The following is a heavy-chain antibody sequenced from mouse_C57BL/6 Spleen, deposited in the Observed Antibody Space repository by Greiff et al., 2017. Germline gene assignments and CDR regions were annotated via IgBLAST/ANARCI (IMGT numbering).Heavy chain of an antibody. V-gene: IGHV1-55*01. CDR3: ARWDDYDGSWFAY. J-gene: IGHJ3*01. CDR1: GFTFNSYW. CDR2: IYPGSGST. Sequence: QVQLQQPGAELVKPGASVKMSCKASGFTFNSYWITWVKQRPGQGLEWIGDIYPGSGSTNYNEKFKSKATLTVDTSSSTAYMQLSSLTSEDSAVYYCARWDDYDGSWFAYWGQGTLVTVSA. D-gene: IGHD2-4*01.